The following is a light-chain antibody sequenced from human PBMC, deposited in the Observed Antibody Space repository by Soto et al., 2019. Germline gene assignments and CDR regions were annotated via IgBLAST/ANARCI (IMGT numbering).Light chain of an antibody. J-gene: IGLJ1*01. Sequence: QSALTQPASVSGSPTQSIAISCTGTSSDVGGYDHVSWYQQHPGKAPKLMIYDVSTRPSGVSDRFSGSKSGNTASLTISGLQAEDEADYYCNSYTSSSTYVFGTGTKAPS. CDR1: SSDVGGYDH. CDR3: NSYTSSSTYV. V-gene: IGLV2-14*03. CDR2: DVS.